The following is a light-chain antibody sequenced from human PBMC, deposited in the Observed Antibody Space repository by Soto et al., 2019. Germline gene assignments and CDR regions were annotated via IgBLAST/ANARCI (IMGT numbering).Light chain of an antibody. Sequence: DIQMTQSPSSLSASVGDRVTITCRPSQIISSYLNWYQQKPGKAPKLLIYGASNLQSGVPSRISGTTSGTDFTLTISSLQPEDFATYYCQQTYSTPWTFGQGTKVEVK. CDR3: QQTYSTPWT. CDR2: GAS. CDR1: QIISSY. V-gene: IGKV1-39*01. J-gene: IGKJ1*01.